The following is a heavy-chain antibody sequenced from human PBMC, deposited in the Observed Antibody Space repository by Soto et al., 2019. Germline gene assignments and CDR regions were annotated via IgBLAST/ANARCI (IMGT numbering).Heavy chain of an antibody. Sequence: SETLSLTCTVSGGSISSSSYYWGWIRQPPGKGLEWIGSIYYSGSTYYNPSLKSRVTISVDKSKNQFSLKLSSVTAADTAVYYCARNKVVQAATVVYFDYWGQGTLVTVSS. J-gene: IGHJ4*02. CDR2: IYYSGST. V-gene: IGHV4-39*01. CDR1: GGSISSSSYY. D-gene: IGHD2-2*01. CDR3: ARNKVVQAATVVYFDY.